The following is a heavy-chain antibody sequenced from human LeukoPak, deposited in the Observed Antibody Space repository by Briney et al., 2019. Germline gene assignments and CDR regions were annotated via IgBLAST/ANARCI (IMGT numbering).Heavy chain of an antibody. J-gene: IGHJ5*02. CDR2: IYSSGNT. CDR1: GVSISDHY. Sequence: PSETLSLTCSVSGVSISDHYWSWIRQPPGKELEWIGNIYSSGNTNYNPSLKSRVTISVDTSKNQFSLKLSSVTAADTAVYYCARLRFLEWLFPWFDPWGQGTLVTVSS. V-gene: IGHV4-59*08. CDR3: ARLRFLEWLFPWFDP. D-gene: IGHD3-3*01.